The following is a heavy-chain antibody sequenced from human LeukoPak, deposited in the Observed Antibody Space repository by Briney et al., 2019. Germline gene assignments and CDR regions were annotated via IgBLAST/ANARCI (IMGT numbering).Heavy chain of an antibody. CDR1: GFTFSSYG. D-gene: IGHD2-21*02. V-gene: IGHV3-48*01. CDR2: ISSSSSTI. Sequence: GGSLRLSCAASGFTFSSYGMTWVRQAPGKGLEWVSYISSSSSTIYYADSVKGRFTISRDNAKNSLYLQLNSLRAEDTAVYYCAKDASRIVVVTANWFDPWGQGTLVTVSS. CDR3: AKDASRIVVVTANWFDP. J-gene: IGHJ5*02.